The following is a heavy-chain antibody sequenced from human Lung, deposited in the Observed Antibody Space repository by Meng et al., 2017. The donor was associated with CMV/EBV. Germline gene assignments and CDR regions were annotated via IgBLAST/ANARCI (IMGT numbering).Heavy chain of an antibody. CDR1: GLTFSSYW. V-gene: IGHV3-7*01. J-gene: IGHJ4*02. CDR3: ARGTAPNDY. Sequence: SCAASGLTFSSYWMTWVRQAPGKGLEWVANIKQDGSEKYYVESVKGRFTISRDNAKNSLYLQMNSLRVEDTAMYYCARGTAPNDYWGQGTLVTVSS. D-gene: IGHD2-8*02. CDR2: IKQDGSEK.